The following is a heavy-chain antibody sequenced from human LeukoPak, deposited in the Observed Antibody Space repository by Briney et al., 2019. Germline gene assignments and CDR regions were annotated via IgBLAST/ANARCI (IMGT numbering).Heavy chain of an antibody. Sequence: GGSLRLSCAASGFTVSSSYMSWVRQAPGKGLEWVSVIYSGGSTYYADSVKGRFTISRDNSKNTLYLQMNSLRAEDTAVYYCARRDDIKTFDHWGQGTLVTVSS. V-gene: IGHV3-66*01. J-gene: IGHJ4*02. CDR1: GFTVSSSY. CDR2: IYSGGST. CDR3: ARRDDIKTFDH.